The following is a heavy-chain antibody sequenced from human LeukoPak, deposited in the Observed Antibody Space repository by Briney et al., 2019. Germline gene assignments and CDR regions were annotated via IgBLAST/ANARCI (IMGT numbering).Heavy chain of an antibody. CDR3: ARGPPYYDSSGYYYLYHYYYYYMDV. Sequence: GASVKVSCKASGYTFTSYAMNWVRQAPGQGLEWMGWINTNTGNPTYAQGFTGRFVFSLDTSVSTAYLQISSLKAEDTAVYYCARGPPYYDSSGYYYLYHYYYYYMDVWGKGTTVTVSS. J-gene: IGHJ6*03. D-gene: IGHD3-22*01. CDR1: GYTFTSYA. CDR2: INTNTGNP. V-gene: IGHV7-4-1*02.